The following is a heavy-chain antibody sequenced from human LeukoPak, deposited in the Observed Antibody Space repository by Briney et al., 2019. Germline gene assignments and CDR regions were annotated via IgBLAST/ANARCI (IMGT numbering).Heavy chain of an antibody. J-gene: IGHJ4*02. V-gene: IGHV1-18*01. D-gene: IGHD3-3*01. CDR2: ISAYNGNT. CDR3: ARDAPRSGSIARFDY. Sequence: ASVKVSCKASGYTFTSYGISWVRQAPGQGLEWMGWISAYNGNTNYAQKLQGRVTVTTDTSTSTAYMELRSLRSDDTAVYYCARDAPRSGSIARFDYWGQGTLVTVSS. CDR1: GYTFTSYG.